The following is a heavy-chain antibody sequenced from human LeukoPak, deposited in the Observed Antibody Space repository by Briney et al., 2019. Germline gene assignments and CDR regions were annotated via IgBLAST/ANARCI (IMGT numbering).Heavy chain of an antibody. Sequence: SETLSLACTVSGYSISSGYYWGWIRQPPGKGLEWIGSIYHSGSTYYNPSLKSRVTISVDTSKNQFSLKLSSVTAADTAVYYCARVDGGSYYFAYWGQGTLVTVSS. D-gene: IGHD1-26*01. V-gene: IGHV4-38-2*02. J-gene: IGHJ4*02. CDR3: ARVDGGSYYFAY. CDR2: IYHSGST. CDR1: GYSISSGYY.